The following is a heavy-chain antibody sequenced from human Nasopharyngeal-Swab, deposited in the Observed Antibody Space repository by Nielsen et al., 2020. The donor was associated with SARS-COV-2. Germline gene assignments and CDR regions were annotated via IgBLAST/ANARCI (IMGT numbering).Heavy chain of an antibody. CDR3: ARDLLVRVWLRGDYPSGYMDV. V-gene: IGHV1-18*01. CDR1: GYTFTSYG. D-gene: IGHD4-17*01. Sequence: ASVKVSCKASGYTFTSYGISWVRQAPGQGLEWMGWISAYNGNTNYAQKLQGRVTMTTDTSTSTAYMELSSLRSEDTAVYYCARDLLVRVWLRGDYPSGYMDVWGKGTTVTVSS. J-gene: IGHJ6*03. CDR2: ISAYNGNT.